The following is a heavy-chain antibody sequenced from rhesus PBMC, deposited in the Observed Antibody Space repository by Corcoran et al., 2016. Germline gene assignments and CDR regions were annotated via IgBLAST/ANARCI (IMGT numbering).Heavy chain of an antibody. CDR1: GYSISSGSY. CDR2: IYGSGGSN. V-gene: IGHV4S14*01. CDR3: ARVGSSWSEWDTVGTEWYFDL. D-gene: IGHD5-42*01. Sequence: QVQLQESGPGLVKPSETLSLTCAVSGYSISSGSYLGWIRQPPGKGLEWIWSIYGSGGSNYLNPSLKSRVTLSGDTSKNQFSLKPSSGTAADTAVDYCARVGSSWSEWDTVGTEWYFDLWGPGTPITISS. J-gene: IGHJ2*01.